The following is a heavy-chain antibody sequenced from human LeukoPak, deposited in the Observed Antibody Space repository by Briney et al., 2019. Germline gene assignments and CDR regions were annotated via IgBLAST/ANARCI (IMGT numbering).Heavy chain of an antibody. CDR1: GFTFSTYA. CDR3: ARVAGYFDWPYLDH. J-gene: IGHJ4*02. D-gene: IGHD3-9*01. CDR2: ISYDGSNK. Sequence: GGSLRLSCAASGFTFSTYAMHWVRQAPGKGLEWVAVISYDGSNKYYADSVKGRFTVSRDNSKNTLYLQMNSLRAEDTALYYCARVAGYFDWPYLDHWGQGTLVTVSS. V-gene: IGHV3-30*04.